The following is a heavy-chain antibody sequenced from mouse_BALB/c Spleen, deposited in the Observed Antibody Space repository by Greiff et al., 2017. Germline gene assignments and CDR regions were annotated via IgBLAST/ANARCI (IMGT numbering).Heavy chain of an antibody. D-gene: IGHD2-14*01. Sequence: VKLQESGAELVRPGTSVKISCKASGYAFTNYWLGWVKQRPGHGLEWIGDIYPGSGNTYYNEKFKGKATLTADKSSSTAYMQLSSLTSEDSAVYFCARSYRYDDGAWFAYWGQGTLVTVSA. J-gene: IGHJ3*01. CDR1: GYAFTNYW. CDR2: IYPGSGNT. CDR3: ARSYRYDDGAWFAY. V-gene: IGHV1-63*01.